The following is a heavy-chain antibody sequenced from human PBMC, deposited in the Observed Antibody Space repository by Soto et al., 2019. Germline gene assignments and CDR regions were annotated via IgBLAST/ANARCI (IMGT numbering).Heavy chain of an antibody. Sequence: ASVKVSCKASGYTFTNYGISWVRQAPGQGLEWMGWTSGYIGNTNYGQNFQGRVTLATDTSTSTAYMELTRLRSDDTAVYYCARGGFRGAVNMNKYFDYWGQGTQVTVSS. V-gene: IGHV1-18*01. CDR2: TSGYIGNT. CDR1: GYTFTNYG. D-gene: IGHD4-17*01. J-gene: IGHJ4*02. CDR3: ARGGFRGAVNMNKYFDY.